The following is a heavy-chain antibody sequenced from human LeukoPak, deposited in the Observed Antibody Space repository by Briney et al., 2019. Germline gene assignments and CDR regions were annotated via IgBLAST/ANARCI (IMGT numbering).Heavy chain of an antibody. D-gene: IGHD3-10*01. V-gene: IGHV4-38-2*02. CDR1: GYSISSGYY. Sequence: SETLSLTCTVSGYSISSGYYWGWIRQPPGKGLEWIGSIYYSGSTYYNPSLKSRVTISVDTSKNQFSLKLRSVTAADTAVYYCARDSGTTGEVKFDPWGQGTLVTVSS. CDR3: ARDSGTTGEVKFDP. CDR2: IYYSGST. J-gene: IGHJ5*02.